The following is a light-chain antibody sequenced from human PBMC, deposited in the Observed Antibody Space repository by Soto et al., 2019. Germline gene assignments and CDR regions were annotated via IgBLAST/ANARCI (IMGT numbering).Light chain of an antibody. V-gene: IGLV2-14*01. J-gene: IGLJ1*01. CDR2: EAS. CDR1: ISDVGGYDY. CDR3: SSYSISTAYL. Sequence: QSALAQPSSLSGSPGQSITISCTGTISDVGGYDYVSWYQLHPGKAPKLMIFEASNRPSGVSYRFSGSKSGNTASLTISGLQAEDEADYFCSSYSISTAYLFGTGTKVTVL.